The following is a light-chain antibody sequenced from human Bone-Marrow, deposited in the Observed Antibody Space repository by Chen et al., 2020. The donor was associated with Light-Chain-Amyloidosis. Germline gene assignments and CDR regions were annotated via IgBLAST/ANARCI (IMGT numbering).Light chain of an antibody. Sequence: DIQLTQSPSVRSASVGDRVSITCRASQDISNYLGWYQKRPGKAPKLLIRAASPLQSVVPSRFGGSGSGTEFTLTISSLQPDDFATYYCEQLKSYPITFGQGTRLEIK. CDR3: EQLKSYPIT. CDR1: QDISNY. J-gene: IGKJ5*01. V-gene: IGKV1-9*01. CDR2: AAS.